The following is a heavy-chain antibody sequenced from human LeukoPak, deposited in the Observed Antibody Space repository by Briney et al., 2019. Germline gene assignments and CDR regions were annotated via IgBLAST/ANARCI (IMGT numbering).Heavy chain of an antibody. Sequence: SETLSLTCTVSDGSLSSYSWSWVRQPPGRGLEWIGYIYYSGSTIYSPSLRSRVTISLDTSKNQFSMTLRSVTAADTAVYYCAGDYGSGSYRFDYWGQGTLVTVSS. J-gene: IGHJ4*02. CDR2: IYYSGST. V-gene: IGHV4-59*12. D-gene: IGHD3-10*01. CDR1: DGSLSSYS. CDR3: AGDYGSGSYRFDY.